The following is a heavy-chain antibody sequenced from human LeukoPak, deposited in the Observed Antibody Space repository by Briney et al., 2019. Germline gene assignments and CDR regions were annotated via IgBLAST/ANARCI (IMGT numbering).Heavy chain of an antibody. D-gene: IGHD1-26*01. CDR3: ARATTRYYYGMDV. CDR1: XXXX. J-gene: IGHJ6*02. CDR2: INPNSGGT. Sequence: XXXXMDWVRQAPGXGLEXMGRINPNSGGTTYAQKFQGRVTMTRDTSISTAYMELSRLRSDDTAVYYCARATTRYYYGMDVWGQGTTVTVSS. V-gene: IGHV1-2*06.